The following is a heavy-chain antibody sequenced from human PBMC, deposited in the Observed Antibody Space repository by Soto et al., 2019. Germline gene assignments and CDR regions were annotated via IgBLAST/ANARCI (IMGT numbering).Heavy chain of an antibody. V-gene: IGHV3-30*18. J-gene: IGHJ6*02. CDR1: GFTFSSYG. Sequence: QVQLVESGGGVVQPGRSLRLSCAASGFTFSSYGMHWVRQAPGKGLEWVAVISYDGSNKYYADSVKGRFTISRDNSKNTLYLQMNSLRDEDTAVYYCAKSDYYGSGSYHGPNYYYYGMDVWGQGTTVTVSS. CDR3: AKSDYYGSGSYHGPNYYYYGMDV. CDR2: ISYDGSNK. D-gene: IGHD3-10*01.